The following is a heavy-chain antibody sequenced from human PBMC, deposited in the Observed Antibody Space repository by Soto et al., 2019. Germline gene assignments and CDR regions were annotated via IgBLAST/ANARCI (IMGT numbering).Heavy chain of an antibody. Sequence: EKLLVESGGGLVQPGGSLRLSCAASGFTFSSYWMHWVRQDPAKGLVWVSRVNSDGTNITYADFAKGGFTISRNNAENTLFLQMDSLRAEDTALYYCARGGSPLYYYYGFDVWGQGTTVTVSS. CDR2: VNSDGTNI. CDR3: ARGGSPLYYYYGFDV. CDR1: GFTFSSYW. V-gene: IGHV3-74*01. J-gene: IGHJ6*02.